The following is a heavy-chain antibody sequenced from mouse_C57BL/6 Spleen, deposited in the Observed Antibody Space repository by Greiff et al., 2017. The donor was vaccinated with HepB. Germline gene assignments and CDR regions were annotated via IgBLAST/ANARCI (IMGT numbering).Heavy chain of an antibody. CDR2: ILPGSGST. J-gene: IGHJ3*01. D-gene: IGHD2-3*01. CDR3: ARCYDGYYGGFAY. V-gene: IGHV1-9*01. CDR1: GYTFTGYW. Sequence: VQLQQSGAELMKPGASVKLSCKATGYTFTGYWIEWVKQRPGHGLEWIGEILPGSGSTNYNEKFKGKATFTADTSSNTAYMQLSSLPTEDSAIYYCARCYDGYYGGFAYWGQGTLVTVSA.